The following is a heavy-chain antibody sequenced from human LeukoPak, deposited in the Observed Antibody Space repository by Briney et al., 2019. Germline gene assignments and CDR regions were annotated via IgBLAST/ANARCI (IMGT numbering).Heavy chain of an antibody. D-gene: IGHD5-18*01. V-gene: IGHV3-33*01. CDR2: IWYDGSNK. Sequence: GGSLGLSCAASGFTFSSYGMHWVRQAPGKGLEWVAVIWYDGSNKYYADSVKGRFTISRDNSKNTLYLQMNSLRAEDTAVYYCARDRGYSWAFDIWGQGTMVTVSS. CDR3: ARDRGYSWAFDI. CDR1: GFTFSSYG. J-gene: IGHJ3*02.